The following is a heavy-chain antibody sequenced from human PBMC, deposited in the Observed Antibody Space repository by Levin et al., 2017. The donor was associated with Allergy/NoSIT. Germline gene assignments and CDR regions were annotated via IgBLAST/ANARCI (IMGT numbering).Heavy chain of an antibody. CDR3: AKAARSGGSCYSGHDY. Sequence: GESLKISCAASGFTFSSYAMSWVRQAPGKGLEWVSAISGSGGSTYYADSVKGRFTISRDNSKNTLYLQMNSLRAEDTAVYYCAKAARSGGSCYSGHDYWGQGTLVTVSS. J-gene: IGHJ4*02. CDR2: ISGSGGST. D-gene: IGHD2-15*01. CDR1: GFTFSSYA. V-gene: IGHV3-23*01.